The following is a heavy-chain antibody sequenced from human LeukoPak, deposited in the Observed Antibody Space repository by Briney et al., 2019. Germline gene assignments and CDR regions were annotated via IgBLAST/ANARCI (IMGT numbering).Heavy chain of an antibody. CDR1: GASISSSNW. Sequence: SGTLSVTCGVSGASISSSNWWSWVRQPPGQGLEWIGEVYQTGSTNYNPSLTSRVNISVDKSRNQFSLDLTSVTAADTAVYYCARTVLISSGYYLDYWGQGTLVTVSS. CDR2: VYQTGST. V-gene: IGHV4-4*02. J-gene: IGHJ4*02. CDR3: ARTVLISSGYYLDY. D-gene: IGHD3-22*01.